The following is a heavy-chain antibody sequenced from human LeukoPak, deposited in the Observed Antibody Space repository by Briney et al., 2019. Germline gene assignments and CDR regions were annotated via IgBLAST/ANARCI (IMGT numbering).Heavy chain of an antibody. J-gene: IGHJ4*02. CDR2: IWYDGSNK. V-gene: IGHV3-33*01. D-gene: IGHD6-19*01. CDR1: GFTFSSYA. CDR3: ARELEIAVAGTLGY. Sequence: GGSLRLSCAASGFTFSSYAMHWVRQAPGKGLEWVAVIWYDGSNKYYADSVKGRFTISRDHSKNTLYLQMKSLRAEDTAVHYCARELEIAVAGTLGYWGQGTLVTVSS.